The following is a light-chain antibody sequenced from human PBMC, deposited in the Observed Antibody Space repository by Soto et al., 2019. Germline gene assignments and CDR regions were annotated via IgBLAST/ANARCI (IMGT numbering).Light chain of an antibody. V-gene: IGKV1-5*01. J-gene: IGKJ5*01. CDR3: QQYDNLPIT. CDR1: QTINSW. CDR2: DAS. Sequence: IQMTQSPSTLSASLGDRVTITCRASQTINSWLAWYQQKPGKAPKVLIYDASTLETGVPSRFSGSGYGTHFTLTISSLHPEDFAVYYCQQYDNLPITFGQGTRLEI.